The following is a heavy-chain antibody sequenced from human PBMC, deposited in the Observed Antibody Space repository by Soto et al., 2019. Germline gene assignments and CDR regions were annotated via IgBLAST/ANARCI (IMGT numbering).Heavy chain of an antibody. V-gene: IGHV3-30*18. Sequence: QVQLVESGGGVVQPGRSLRLSCAASGFTFSSYGMHWVRQAPGKGLEWVAVMSHDGSNKYYADSVKGRFTISRDNSKNTLYLQMSSLRDEDTAVYYCAKKAPGQWEQAPDYWGQGTLVTVSS. J-gene: IGHJ4*02. CDR2: MSHDGSNK. CDR3: AKKAPGQWEQAPDY. D-gene: IGHD1-26*01. CDR1: GFTFSSYG.